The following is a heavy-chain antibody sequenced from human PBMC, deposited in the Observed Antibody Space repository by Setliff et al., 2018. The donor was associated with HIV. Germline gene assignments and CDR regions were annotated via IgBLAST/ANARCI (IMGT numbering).Heavy chain of an antibody. J-gene: IGHJ4*02. Sequence: PGGSLRLSCEASGFPFSTYTMKWVRQAPGTGLEWVSSISTSSGYIYYADSVKGRFTISRDNAKNSLYLQMNSLRAEDTAVYYCAKRATATAPFDYWGQGTLVTVSS. CDR2: ISTSSGYI. CDR3: AKRATATAPFDY. CDR1: GFPFSTYT. V-gene: IGHV3-21*01. D-gene: IGHD2-15*01.